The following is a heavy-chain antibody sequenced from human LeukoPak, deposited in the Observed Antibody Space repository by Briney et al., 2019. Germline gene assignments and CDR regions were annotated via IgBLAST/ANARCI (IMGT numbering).Heavy chain of an antibody. J-gene: IGHJ3*02. CDR1: GFTFSSYA. D-gene: IGHD6-19*01. CDR3: AKGAGQWLIDYRAFDI. V-gene: IGHV3-30*18. Sequence: GGSLRLSCAASGFTFSSYAMSWVRQSPGGGLEWVAVISYDGSNKYQADSVKGRFTISRDNSQNTLYLQMNSLRSEDTAVYYCAKGAGQWLIDYRAFDIWGQGTMVTVSS. CDR2: ISYDGSNK.